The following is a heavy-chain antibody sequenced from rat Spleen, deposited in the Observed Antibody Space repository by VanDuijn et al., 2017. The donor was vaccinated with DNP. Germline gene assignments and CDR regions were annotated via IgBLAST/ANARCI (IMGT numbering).Heavy chain of an antibody. CDR3: ATSPGPNWFAY. Sequence: EVQLVESGGGLVQPGNSLKLSCAASGFTFSDYAMAWVRQSPKKGLEWVATIIYDGSSTYYRDSVRGRFTISRDYARSTLYLQMDSLRSEDTATYYCATSPGPNWFAYWGQGTLVTVSS. CDR1: GFTFSDYA. J-gene: IGHJ3*01. D-gene: IGHD1-4*01. V-gene: IGHV5S10*01. CDR2: IIYDGSST.